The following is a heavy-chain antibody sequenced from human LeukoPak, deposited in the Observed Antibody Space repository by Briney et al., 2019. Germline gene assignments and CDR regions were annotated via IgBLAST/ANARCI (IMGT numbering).Heavy chain of an antibody. J-gene: IGHJ4*02. CDR2: ISSSSSTI. CDR1: GFTFSSYS. D-gene: IGHD6-19*01. V-gene: IGHV3-48*01. Sequence: GGSLRLSCAASGFTFSSYSMNWVRQASGKGLEWVSYISSSSSTIYYADSVKGRFTISRDNAKNSLYLQMNSLRAEDTAVYYCASPIAVAGSVIDDYWGQGTLVTVSS. CDR3: ASPIAVAGSVIDDY.